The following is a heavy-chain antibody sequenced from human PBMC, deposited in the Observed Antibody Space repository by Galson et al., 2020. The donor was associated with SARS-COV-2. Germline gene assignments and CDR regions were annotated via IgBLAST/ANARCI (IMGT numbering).Heavy chain of an antibody. CDR3: ARDHSLGSYGCWSRSFDP. CDR2: ISSSSSYI. CDR1: GFTFSTYS. V-gene: IGHV3-21*01. D-gene: IGHD3-3*01. J-gene: IGHJ5*02. Sequence: GGSLRLSCAASGFTFSTYSMNWVRQAPGKGLEWVSSISSSSSYIHYADSVKGRFTISSDNAKNSLYLQMNSLRAEDAAGYYCARDHSLGSYGCWSRSFDPWGQGTLVTVSS.